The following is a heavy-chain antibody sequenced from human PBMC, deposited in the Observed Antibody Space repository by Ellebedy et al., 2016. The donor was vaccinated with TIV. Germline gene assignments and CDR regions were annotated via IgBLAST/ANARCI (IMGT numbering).Heavy chain of an antibody. V-gene: IGHV3-74*01. J-gene: IGHJ4*02. CDR1: GFTFSSYW. D-gene: IGHD1-26*01. CDR2: INSDGSST. CDR3: AREGGGSYLDY. Sequence: GGSLRLXXAASGFTFSSYWMHWVRQAPGKGLVWVSRINSDGSSTSYADSVKGRFTISRDNAKNTLYLQMNSLRAEDTAVYYCAREGGGSYLDYWGQGTLVTVSS.